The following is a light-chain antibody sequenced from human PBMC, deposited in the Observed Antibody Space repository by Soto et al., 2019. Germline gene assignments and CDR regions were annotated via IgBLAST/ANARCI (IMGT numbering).Light chain of an antibody. CDR2: RAS. CDR3: QHYKSWPLT. Sequence: EILMTQSPATLSVSPGERVTLPCRASQSVSSRLAWYQQKPGQAPRLLIYRASSRAPGVPDRFSGSGFGTDFTLTISRLEPEDFALYYCQHYKSWPLTFGQGTKVDIK. J-gene: IGKJ1*01. CDR1: QSVSSR. V-gene: IGKV3-15*01.